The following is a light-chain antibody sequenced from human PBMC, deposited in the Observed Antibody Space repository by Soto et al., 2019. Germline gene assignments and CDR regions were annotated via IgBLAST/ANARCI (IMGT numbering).Light chain of an antibody. CDR3: QQYTNYPWT. J-gene: IGKJ1*01. CDR2: EAS. Sequence: DIQLSQYPSPMYASVGDRATITCRASQSISKWLAWFQQKAGKAPKLLIYEASKLATGVPSRISGSGSGTEFTLTISSLQPDDFATYYCQQYTNYPWTFGQGTKVDVK. V-gene: IGKV1-5*03. CDR1: QSISKW.